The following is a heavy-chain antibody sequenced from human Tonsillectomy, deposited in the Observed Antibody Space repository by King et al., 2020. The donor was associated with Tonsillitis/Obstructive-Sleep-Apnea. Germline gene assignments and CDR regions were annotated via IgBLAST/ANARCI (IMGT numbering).Heavy chain of an antibody. Sequence: EVQLVESGGGLVQPGGSLRLSCSASGFTFSSYAMHWVRQAPGKGLQYVSAISSNGGSTYYADSVKGRFTISRDSSKNTLYLQMSSLRAEDTAVYYCVTPGLGTGYYYGMDVWGQGTTVTVSS. D-gene: IGHD3-10*01. CDR2: ISSNGGST. V-gene: IGHV3-64D*06. CDR1: GFTFSSYA. CDR3: VTPGLGTGYYYGMDV. J-gene: IGHJ6*02.